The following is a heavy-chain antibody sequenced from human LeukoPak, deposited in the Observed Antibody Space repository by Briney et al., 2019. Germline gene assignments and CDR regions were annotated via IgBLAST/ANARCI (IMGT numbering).Heavy chain of an antibody. CDR1: GFTFSSYG. Sequence: GGSLRLSCAASGFTFSSYGMHWVRQAPGKGLEWVAVISYDGSNKYYADSVKGRFTISRDNSKNTLYLQMNSLRAEDMAVYYCAKDLGGRAYCGGDCYGFDYWGQGTLVTVSS. CDR2: ISYDGSNK. D-gene: IGHD2-21*02. CDR3: AKDLGGRAYCGGDCYGFDY. V-gene: IGHV3-30*18. J-gene: IGHJ4*02.